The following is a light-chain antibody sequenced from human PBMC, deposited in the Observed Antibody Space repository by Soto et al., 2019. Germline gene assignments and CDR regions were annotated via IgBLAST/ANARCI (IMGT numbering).Light chain of an antibody. CDR2: GTS. CDR1: QSVSSN. J-gene: IGKJ5*01. CDR3: QQYGSSLFT. Sequence: EIVMTQSPGTLSVSPGERATLSCRASQSVSSNLAWYQQTPGQAPSLLIYGTSSRATGIPDRFSGSGSGTDFTLTIRRLEPEDFAVYYCQQYGSSLFTFGQGTRLEIK. V-gene: IGKV3-20*01.